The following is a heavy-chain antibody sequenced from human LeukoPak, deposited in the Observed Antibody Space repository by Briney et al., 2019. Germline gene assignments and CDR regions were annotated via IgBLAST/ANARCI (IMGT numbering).Heavy chain of an antibody. V-gene: IGHV3-23*01. CDR2: ISGGGEST. CDR3: AKWTTFILAFDY. D-gene: IGHD3-16*01. CDR1: EFTFSSHA. J-gene: IGHJ4*02. Sequence: PGGSLGLSCVASEFTFSSHAMNWVRQAPGKGLEWVSSISGGGESTYYADSVKGRFTVSRDNSKNTLYLQINSLRGEDTAVYYCAKWTTFILAFDYWGQGTLVTVSS.